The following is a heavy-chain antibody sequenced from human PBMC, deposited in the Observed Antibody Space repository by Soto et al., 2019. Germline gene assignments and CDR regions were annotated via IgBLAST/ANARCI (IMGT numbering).Heavy chain of an antibody. Sequence: PVGSLRLSCVASVCSFSTFAMSCVRHSPGKWLEWVSRITGSGREGYYADSVRGRFTISRDNSRNTLLLQMNSLRDDDTAVYFWAKDLSEADDFGDDWAPFDYWGRGTLVIVSS. J-gene: IGHJ4*02. CDR3: AKDLSEADDFGDDWAPFDY. D-gene: IGHD4-17*01. CDR2: ITGSGREG. V-gene: IGHV3-23*01. CDR1: VCSFSTFA.